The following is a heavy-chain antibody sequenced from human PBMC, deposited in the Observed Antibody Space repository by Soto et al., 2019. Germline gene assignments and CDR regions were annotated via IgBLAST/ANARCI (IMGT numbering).Heavy chain of an antibody. CDR2: IYYSGST. D-gene: IGHD3-3*01. CDR3: AREMGVVAGDDFWSGYYTGPYGMDV. CDR1: GGSISSGGYY. V-gene: IGHV4-31*03. Sequence: SETLSLTCTVSGGSISSGGYYWSWIRQHPGKGLEWIGYIYYSGSTYYNPSLKSRVTISVDTSKNQFSLKLSSVTAADTAVYYCAREMGVVAGDDFWSGYYTGPYGMDVWGQGTTVTVSS. J-gene: IGHJ6*02.